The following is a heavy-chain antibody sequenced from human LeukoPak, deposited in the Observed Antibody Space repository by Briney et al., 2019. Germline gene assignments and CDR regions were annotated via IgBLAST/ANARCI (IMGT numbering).Heavy chain of an antibody. CDR3: ARDPNGDYVGAFDF. CDR2: IRGSGGST. J-gene: IGHJ3*01. D-gene: IGHD4-17*01. CDR1: GFTFTKYA. Sequence: GGSLRLSCAGSGFTFTKYALIWVRQAPGKGLEWVSAIRGSGGSTLYADSVKGRFTVSGDNSRDTLYLQMNSLRAEDTAIYYCARDPNGDYVGAFDFWGRGTMVTVSS. V-gene: IGHV3-23*01.